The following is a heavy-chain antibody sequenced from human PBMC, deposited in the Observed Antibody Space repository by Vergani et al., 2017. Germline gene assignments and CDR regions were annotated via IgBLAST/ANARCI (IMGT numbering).Heavy chain of an antibody. D-gene: IGHD3-10*01. J-gene: IGHJ4*02. CDR1: GFTFSSYG. V-gene: IGHV3-30*02. CDR2: IRYDGTNK. Sequence: QVQLVESGGGVVQPGGSLRLSCAASGFTFSSYGMHWVRQAPGKGLEWVAFIRYDGTNKHYADSVKGRFTISRDNSKNTLYLQMNSLRGEDTAVYYCAKVGGSGRYSDYWGQGTLVTVSS. CDR3: AKVGGSGRYSDY.